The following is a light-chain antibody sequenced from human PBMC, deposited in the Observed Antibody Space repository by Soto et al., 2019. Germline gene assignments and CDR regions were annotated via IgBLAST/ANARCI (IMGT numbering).Light chain of an antibody. V-gene: IGKV3-11*01. CDR2: DAS. Sequence: EIVLTQSPVTLSLSPGERATLSCRASPSVSSYLAWYQQKPGQAPRLLIYDASNRATGVPARFSGSGSGPDFTLTIDSLEPEDFAVYYCEQRTSWLGTFGQGTRVEIK. CDR1: PSVSSY. J-gene: IGKJ1*01. CDR3: EQRTSWLGT.